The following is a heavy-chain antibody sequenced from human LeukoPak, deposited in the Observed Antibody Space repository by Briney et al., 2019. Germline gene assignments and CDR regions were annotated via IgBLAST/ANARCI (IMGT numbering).Heavy chain of an antibody. D-gene: IGHD1-26*01. Sequence: ETLSLTCAVYGGSFSGYYWSWIRQPPGKGLEWVSEIYSDGSTYNAASVKGRFSISRDNSKNTVYLQMNSLRAEDTAVYYCARELREHGVFDIWGQGTMVTVSS. V-gene: IGHV3-53*01. CDR1: GGSFSGYY. CDR2: IYSDGST. CDR3: ARELREHGVFDI. J-gene: IGHJ3*02.